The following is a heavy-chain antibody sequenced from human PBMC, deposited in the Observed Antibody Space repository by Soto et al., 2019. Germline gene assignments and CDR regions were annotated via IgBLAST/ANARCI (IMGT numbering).Heavy chain of an antibody. Sequence: EVQLLESGGGLVQPGGSLRLSCAVSGFTFSSYAMSWVRQAPGKGLEWVSAISGSGGSTYYADSVKGRFTISRDNSKNTLYLQMNSLRAEDTAVYYCAKAIVLRFLEWLLHFDYWGQGTLVTVSS. CDR3: AKAIVLRFLEWLLHFDY. CDR1: GFTFSSYA. V-gene: IGHV3-23*01. D-gene: IGHD3-3*01. J-gene: IGHJ4*02. CDR2: ISGSGGST.